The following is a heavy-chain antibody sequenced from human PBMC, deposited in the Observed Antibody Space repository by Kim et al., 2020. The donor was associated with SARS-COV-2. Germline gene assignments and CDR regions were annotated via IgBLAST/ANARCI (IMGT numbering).Heavy chain of an antibody. CDR2: IYYIGST. J-gene: IGHJ4*02. Sequence: SETLSLTCTVSGGSVSSASYYWSWIRQPPGKGLEWIGYIYYIGSTNYNPSLKSRVTISVDTSKNQFSLKLSSVTAADTAVYYCAREFDSSGWFEYWGQGTLVTVSS. CDR3: AREFDSSGWFEY. V-gene: IGHV4-61*01. D-gene: IGHD6-19*01. CDR1: GGSVSSASYY.